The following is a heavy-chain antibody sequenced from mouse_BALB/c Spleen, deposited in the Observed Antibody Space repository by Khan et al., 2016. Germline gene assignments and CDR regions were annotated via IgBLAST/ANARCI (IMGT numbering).Heavy chain of an antibody. J-gene: IGHJ3*01. CDR1: GYAFSSYW. Sequence: QVQLKQSGAELVRPGSSVKISCKASGYAFSSYWTNWVKQRPGQGLEWIGQIYPGDGDTHYNGKFKGNATLTADKSSSTAYMQLSRLTSEDSAVYFCAGGTPLAYWGKGTLVTVSA. CDR3: AGGTPLAY. V-gene: IGHV1-80*01. D-gene: IGHD2-14*01. CDR2: IYPGDGDT.